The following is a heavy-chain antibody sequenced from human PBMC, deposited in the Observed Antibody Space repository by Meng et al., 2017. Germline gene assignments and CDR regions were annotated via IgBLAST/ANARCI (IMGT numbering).Heavy chain of an antibody. Sequence: QGQVWQFGAVVRKPGAAVKVSCDTSGYTLSSDGFAWARQTPEQGLEWLGWINVYSGITNYAQKFQGRVTMTTDTSTRTGYMELTSLTSDDTATYYCATRVNPYLNCWGQGTLVTVSS. CDR3: ATRVNPYLNC. CDR2: INVYSGIT. V-gene: IGHV1-18*01. J-gene: IGHJ4*02. CDR1: GYTLSSDG.